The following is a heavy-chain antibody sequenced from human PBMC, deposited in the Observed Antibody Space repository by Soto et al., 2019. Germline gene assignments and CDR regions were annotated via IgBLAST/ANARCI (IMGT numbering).Heavy chain of an antibody. V-gene: IGHV1-69*01. J-gene: IGHJ4*02. CDR2: IIPIFGTA. D-gene: IGHD1-26*01. CDR1: GGTFSSYS. CDR3: ARDGGRHSGGIDY. Sequence: QVQLVQSGAEVKKPGSSVKVSCKASGGTFSSYSINWVRQAPGQGLEWMGEIIPIFGTANYAQKFQGRVTITADESTSTAYMELRSLRSEGTAVYYCARDGGRHSGGIDYWGQRTLVTVSS.